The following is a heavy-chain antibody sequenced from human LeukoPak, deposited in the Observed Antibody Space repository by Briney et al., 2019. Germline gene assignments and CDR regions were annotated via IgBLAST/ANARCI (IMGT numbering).Heavy chain of an antibody. V-gene: IGHV4-34*01. CDR1: GGSFTKYY. CDR3: ARSGLTTVLYLD. D-gene: IGHD4-11*01. CDR2: INRSGST. J-gene: IGHJ4*02. Sequence: SETLSLTCGVSGGSFTKYYWSWIRHPPGKGREWIGEINRSGSTNYNPSLKSRVTISVDASKNQFSLKLTSVTAADTAVYFCARSGLTTVLYLDWGQGTLVTVSS.